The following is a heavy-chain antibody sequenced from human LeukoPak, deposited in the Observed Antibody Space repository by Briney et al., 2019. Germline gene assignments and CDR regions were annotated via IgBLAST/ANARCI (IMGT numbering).Heavy chain of an antibody. CDR1: GYSISSGYY. D-gene: IGHD4-17*01. CDR3: ARGLYGDYAFDY. J-gene: IGHJ4*02. Sequence: SETLSLTCTVSGYSISSGYYWSWIRPPPGKGLEWIGYIYYSGSTNYNPSLKSRVTISVDTSKNQFSLKLSSVTAADTAVYYCARGLYGDYAFDYWGQGTLVTVSS. CDR2: IYYSGST. V-gene: IGHV4-61*01.